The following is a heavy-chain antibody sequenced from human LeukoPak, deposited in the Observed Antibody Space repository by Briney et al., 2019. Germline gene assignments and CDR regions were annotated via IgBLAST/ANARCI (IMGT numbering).Heavy chain of an antibody. V-gene: IGHV3-21*01. CDR1: GFTFSSYS. Sequence: GGSLRLSCAASGFTFSSYSMNWVRQAPGKGLEWVSSISSSSSYIYYADSVKGRFTISRDNAKNSLYLQMNSLRAEDTAVYYCASTPTYYDILTGYYEAGFDYWGQGTLVTVSS. CDR3: ASTPTYYDILTGYYEAGFDY. D-gene: IGHD3-9*01. J-gene: IGHJ4*02. CDR2: ISSSSSYI.